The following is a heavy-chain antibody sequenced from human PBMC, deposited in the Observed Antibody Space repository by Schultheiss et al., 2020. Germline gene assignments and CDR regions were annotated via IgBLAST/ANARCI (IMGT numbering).Heavy chain of an antibody. J-gene: IGHJ4*02. Sequence: SETLSLTCTVSGGPITSGDYYWDWIRQRPGKGLEWIGNIFYNGSTYYTPSLKSRVTISVDTSKSQFSLKLSSVTAADTAVYYCARDCKWIQLWCYFDYWGQGTLVTVSS. CDR1: GGPITSGDYY. V-gene: IGHV4-31*03. CDR3: ARDCKWIQLWCYFDY. CDR2: IFYNGST. D-gene: IGHD5-18*01.